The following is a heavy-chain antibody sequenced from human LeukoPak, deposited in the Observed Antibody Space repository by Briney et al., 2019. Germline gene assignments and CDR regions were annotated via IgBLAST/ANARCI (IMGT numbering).Heavy chain of an antibody. Sequence: ASVKVSCKASGYSFTSYYIHCVRLAPGQGLEWMGVINPSGGSTRYAQKFQDRVTMTRDMSTSTVYIELSSLRSEDTAVYYCAREGVSGSYLGYWGQGTLVTVSS. V-gene: IGHV1-46*01. J-gene: IGHJ4*02. CDR1: GYSFTSYY. CDR3: AREGVSGSYLGY. D-gene: IGHD1-26*01. CDR2: INPSGGST.